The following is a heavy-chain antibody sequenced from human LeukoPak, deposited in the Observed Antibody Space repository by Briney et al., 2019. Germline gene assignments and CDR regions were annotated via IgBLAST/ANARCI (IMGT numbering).Heavy chain of an antibody. Sequence: PGGSLRLSCAASGFIVSSKYMSWVRQAPGKGLEWVSVIYSGGSTYYAASVEGRFTISRDNSKNTVYLQMNNLRVGDTAVYYCARAGPIDYWGQGTLVTVSS. CDR3: ARAGPIDY. CDR2: IYSGGST. CDR1: GFIVSSKY. J-gene: IGHJ4*02. V-gene: IGHV3-53*01.